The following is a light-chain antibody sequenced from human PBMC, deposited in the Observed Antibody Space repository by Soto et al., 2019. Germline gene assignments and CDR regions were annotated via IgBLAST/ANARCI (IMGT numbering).Light chain of an antibody. V-gene: IGLV8-61*01. CDR1: SGSVSISYY. Sequence: QAVVTQEPSFSVSPGGTVTLTCALSSGSVSISYYPSWYQQTPGQAPRTLIYNTNTRSSGVPDRFSGSILGNRAALTITGAQADDESDYYCVLYMGSGIGVFGGGTKLTVL. J-gene: IGLJ3*02. CDR3: VLYMGSGIGV. CDR2: NTN.